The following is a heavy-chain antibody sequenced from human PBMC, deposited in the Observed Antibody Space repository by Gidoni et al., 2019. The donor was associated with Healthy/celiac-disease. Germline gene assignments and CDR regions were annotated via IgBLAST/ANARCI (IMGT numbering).Heavy chain of an antibody. Sequence: QVQLVQSGSEVKKPGASVKVSCKAYGYTFTGYYMHWVRQAPGQGLEWMGWINPNSGGTNYAQKFQGRVTMTRDTSISTAYMELSRLRSDDTAVYYCARLYYYGSGSYSGDYWGQGTLVTVSS. J-gene: IGHJ4*02. CDR3: ARLYYYGSGSYSGDY. V-gene: IGHV1-2*02. CDR1: GYTFTGYY. D-gene: IGHD3-10*01. CDR2: INPNSGGT.